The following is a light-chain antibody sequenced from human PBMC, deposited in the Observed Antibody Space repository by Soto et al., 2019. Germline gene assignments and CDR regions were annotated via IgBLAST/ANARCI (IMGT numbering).Light chain of an antibody. CDR1: SSNIGSNS. CDR2: NNN. V-gene: IGLV1-47*02. Sequence: QSVLTQPPSVSGTPGQRVTMSCSGSSSNIGSNSVYWYQQLPGTAPKLLIYNNNQRPAGVPDRFSGSKSGTSGSLAISGLRSEDEADYSCAAWDGSLSGRFVFGTGTKVTVL. J-gene: IGLJ1*01. CDR3: AAWDGSLSGRFV.